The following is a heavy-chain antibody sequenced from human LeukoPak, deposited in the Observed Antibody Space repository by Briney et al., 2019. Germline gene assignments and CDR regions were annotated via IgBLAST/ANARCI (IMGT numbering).Heavy chain of an antibody. V-gene: IGHV4-39*01. CDR1: GGSISSYY. CDR2: IYYSGRT. Sequence: KPSETLSLTCTVSGGSISSYYWGWIRQPPGKGLEWIGSIYYSGRTYYNPSLKSRVTISVDTSKIQISLKLISVTAADTAVYYCARLRDYYYNYMDVWGKGTTVTISS. CDR3: ARLRDYYYNYMDV. J-gene: IGHJ6*03.